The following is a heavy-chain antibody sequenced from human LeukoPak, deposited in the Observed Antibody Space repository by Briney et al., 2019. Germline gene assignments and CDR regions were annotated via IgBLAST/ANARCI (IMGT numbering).Heavy chain of an antibody. V-gene: IGHV3-21*01. CDR2: ISSSSSYI. D-gene: IGHD6-13*01. CDR3: ARVVAAAGTPHDY. Sequence: GGSLRLSCAASGFTFSSYSMNWVRQAPGKGLEWVSSISSSSSYIYYADSVKGRFTISRDNAKNSLYLQMNSLRAEDTAVYYCARVVAAAGTPHDYWGQGTLVTVSS. J-gene: IGHJ4*02. CDR1: GFTFSSYS.